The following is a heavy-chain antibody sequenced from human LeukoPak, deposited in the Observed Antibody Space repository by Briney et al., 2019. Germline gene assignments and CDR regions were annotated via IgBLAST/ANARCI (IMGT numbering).Heavy chain of an antibody. V-gene: IGHV3-53*01. CDR3: ARDRGYYYDSSGDGYFDY. J-gene: IGHJ4*02. Sequence: GGSLRLSCAASGFTVSSNYMTWVRQAPGKGLEWVSVLYSGAGTYYADSVKGRFTISRDNAKNSLYLQMNSLRAEDTALYYCARDRGYYYDSSGDGYFDYWGQGTLVTVSS. D-gene: IGHD3-22*01. CDR2: LYSGAGT. CDR1: GFTVSSNY.